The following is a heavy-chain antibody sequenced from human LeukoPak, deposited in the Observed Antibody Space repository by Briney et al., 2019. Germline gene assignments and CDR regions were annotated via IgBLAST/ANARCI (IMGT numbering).Heavy chain of an antibody. J-gene: IGHJ4*02. V-gene: IGHV3-23*01. D-gene: IGHD6-13*01. CDR3: AKDLCGSSCYYFDY. Sequence: PGGSLRLSCAASGFTFSSYVMSWVRQAPGKGLEWVSAVSGSGVSTYYADSVKGRFTISRDNSKNTLYLQMNSLRAEDTAVYYCAKDLCGSSCYYFDYWGQGALVTVSS. CDR1: GFTFSSYV. CDR2: VSGSGVST.